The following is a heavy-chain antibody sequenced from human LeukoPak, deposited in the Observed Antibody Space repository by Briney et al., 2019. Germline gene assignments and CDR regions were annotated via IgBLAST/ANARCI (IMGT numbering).Heavy chain of an antibody. V-gene: IGHV1-2*02. CDR3: ARDSRPIVGPPGGYWFDP. Sequence: ASVKVSCKASGYTFTDYYMHWVRQAPGQGLEWMGWINPNSVDTNYAQKFQGRVTMTRDTSISTAYMELSRLGSDDTAVYYCARDSRPIVGPPGGYWFDPWGQGTLVTLSS. J-gene: IGHJ5*02. D-gene: IGHD1-26*01. CDR2: INPNSVDT. CDR1: GYTFTDYY.